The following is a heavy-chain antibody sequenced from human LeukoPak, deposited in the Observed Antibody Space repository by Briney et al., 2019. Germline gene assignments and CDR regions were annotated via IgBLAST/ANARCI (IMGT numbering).Heavy chain of an antibody. V-gene: IGHV1-46*01. CDR3: ANGVVGWLGAFDI. J-gene: IGHJ3*02. Sequence: ASVKVSCKASGFTFTDYFMHWVRQAPGQGLEWIGIINPSGSSANYAQKFQGRVTMTRDMSTSTVYMELSSLRAEDTAVYYCANGVVGWLGAFDIWGQGTMVTVSS. D-gene: IGHD3-9*01. CDR2: INPSGSSA. CDR1: GFTFTDYF.